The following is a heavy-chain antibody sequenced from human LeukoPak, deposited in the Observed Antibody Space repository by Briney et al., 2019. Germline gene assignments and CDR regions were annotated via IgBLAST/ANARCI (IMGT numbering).Heavy chain of an antibody. J-gene: IGHJ5*02. V-gene: IGHV4-59*08. Sequence: PSETVSLTCTVSGGSISSYYWSWIRQPPGKGLEWIGYIYYSGSTNYNPSLKSRVTISVDTSKNQFSLKLSSVTAADTAVYYCARHLRGSAGTWVLLFDHWGQGTLVTVSS. CDR3: ARHLRGSAGTWVLLFDH. CDR2: IYYSGST. CDR1: GGSISSYY. D-gene: IGHD6-13*01.